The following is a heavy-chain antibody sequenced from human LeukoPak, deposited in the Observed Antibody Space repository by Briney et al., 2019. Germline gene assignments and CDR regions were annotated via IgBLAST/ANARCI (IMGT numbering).Heavy chain of an antibody. CDR1: GGSISSYY. CDR3: ARGSPTTDYYYYYMDV. Sequence: PSETLSLTCTVYGGSISSYYWSWIRQPAGKGLEWIGRIYTSGSTNYNPSLKSRVTMSVDTSKNQFSLKLSSVTAADTAVYYCARGSPTTDYYYYYMDVWGKGTTVTVSS. J-gene: IGHJ6*03. V-gene: IGHV4-4*07. CDR2: IYTSGST. D-gene: IGHD4-17*01.